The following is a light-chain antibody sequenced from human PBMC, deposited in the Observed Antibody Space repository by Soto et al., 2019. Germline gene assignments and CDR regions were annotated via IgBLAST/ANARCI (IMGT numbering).Light chain of an antibody. CDR2: GAS. J-gene: IGKJ1*01. CDR3: QQYGSSGT. CDR1: QSVRGNY. V-gene: IGKV3-20*01. Sequence: EIVLTQSPGTLSLSPGARATLSCRATQSVRGNYLAWYQQRPGQAPRLLIYGASNRATGIPDRFSGSGSGTDFTLTISRLEPEDFAVYYCQQYGSSGTFGQGTKVDIK.